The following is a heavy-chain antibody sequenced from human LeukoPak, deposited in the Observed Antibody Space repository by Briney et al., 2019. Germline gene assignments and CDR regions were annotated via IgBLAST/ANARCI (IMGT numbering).Heavy chain of an antibody. V-gene: IGHV4-34*01. CDR2: INHSGST. D-gene: IGHD3-3*01. Sequence: PSETLSLTCAVYGGSFSGYYWSWIRQPPGEGLEWIGEINHSGSTNYNPSLKSRVTISVDTSKNQFSLKLSSVTAADTAVYYCARGDFWSGYIGYWGRGTLVTVSS. CDR1: GGSFSGYY. CDR3: ARGDFWSGYIGY. J-gene: IGHJ4*02.